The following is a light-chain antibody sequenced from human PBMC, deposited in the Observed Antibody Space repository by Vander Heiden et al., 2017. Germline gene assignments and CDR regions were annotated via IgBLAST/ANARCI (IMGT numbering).Light chain of an antibody. J-gene: IGLJ2*01. CDR3: SSYTNSRTQI. Sequence: QSALTHPASVSGSPGQSITISCTGTTSDVGGHDFVSWYQQLPGKAPKLMIYEVSNRPSGVSNRFSGSKSGNTASLTISGLQAQDEAHYYCSSYTNSRTQIFGGGTKLSVL. V-gene: IGLV2-14*01. CDR2: EVS. CDR1: TSDVGGHDF.